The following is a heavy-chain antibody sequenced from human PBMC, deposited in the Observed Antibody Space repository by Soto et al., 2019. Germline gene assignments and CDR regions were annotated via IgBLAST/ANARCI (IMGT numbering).Heavy chain of an antibody. CDR3: ARGGHVVVVTAALDY. CDR1: GDTFTEYY. V-gene: IGHV1-46*01. J-gene: IGHJ4*02. CDR2: VNPSGGHT. D-gene: IGHD2-21*02. Sequence: QVQLMQSGAEVKKPGASVKVSCKASGDTFTEYYIHWVRQAPGQGLEWMGTVNPSGGHTTYAQHFLGRVTMTRDTSTSTLYMGLTSLTSEETAVYYCARGGHVVVVTAALDYWGQGTLVTVSS.